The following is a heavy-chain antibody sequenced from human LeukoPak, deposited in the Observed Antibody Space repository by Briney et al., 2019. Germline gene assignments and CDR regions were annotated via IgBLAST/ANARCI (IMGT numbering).Heavy chain of an antibody. CDR1: GGSISSYY. Sequence: SETLSLTCTGSGGSISSYYWSWIRQPPGKGLEWIGYIYYSGSTNYNPSLKSRVTISVDTSKNQFSLKLCSVTAADTAVYYCARTNRVGATTFDYWGQGTLVTVSS. J-gene: IGHJ4*02. V-gene: IGHV4-59*01. CDR3: ARTNRVGATTFDY. D-gene: IGHD1-26*01. CDR2: IYYSGST.